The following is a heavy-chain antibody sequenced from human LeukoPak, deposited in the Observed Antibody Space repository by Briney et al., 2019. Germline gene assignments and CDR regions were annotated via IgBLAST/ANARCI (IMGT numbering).Heavy chain of an antibody. CDR1: GFTFSSYG. J-gene: IGHJ4*02. D-gene: IGHD3-10*01. CDR2: ISYDGSNK. Sequence: GRSLRLSCAASGFTFSSYGMHWVRQAPGKGLEWVAVISYDGSNKYYADSVKGRFTISRDNSKNTLYLQMNSLRAEDTAVYYCAQGAYGSGTYHYWGQGILVTVSS. CDR3: AQGAYGSGTYHY. V-gene: IGHV3-30*18.